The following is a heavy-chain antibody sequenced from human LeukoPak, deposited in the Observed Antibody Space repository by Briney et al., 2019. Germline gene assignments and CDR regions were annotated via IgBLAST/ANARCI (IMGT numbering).Heavy chain of an antibody. CDR1: GFTFSNYW. CDR2: IKQDGSEK. J-gene: IGHJ5*02. Sequence: GGSPRLSCAASGFTFSNYWMAWVRQAPGKGLEWVANIKQDGSEKYYVDSVKGRFTISRDNAKNSLYLQMNSLRAEDTAVYYCARRWEHTNWFDPWGQGTLVTVSS. D-gene: IGHD1-26*01. V-gene: IGHV3-7*01. CDR3: ARRWEHTNWFDP.